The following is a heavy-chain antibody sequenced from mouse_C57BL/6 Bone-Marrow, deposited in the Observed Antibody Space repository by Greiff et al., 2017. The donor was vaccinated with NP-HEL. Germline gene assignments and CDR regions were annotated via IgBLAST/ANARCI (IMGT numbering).Heavy chain of an antibody. V-gene: IGHV1-36*01. Sequence: EVQLQESGPVLVKPGPSVKISCKASGFTFTDYYMHWVKQSHGKSLEWIGLVYPYNGGTSHNQKFKGKATLTVDTSSSTAYMELNSLTSEDSAVYYCARGPYYYGSFYWYFDVWGTGTTVTVSS. D-gene: IGHD1-1*01. CDR3: ARGPYYYGSFYWYFDV. CDR1: GFTFTDYY. CDR2: VYPYNGGT. J-gene: IGHJ1*03.